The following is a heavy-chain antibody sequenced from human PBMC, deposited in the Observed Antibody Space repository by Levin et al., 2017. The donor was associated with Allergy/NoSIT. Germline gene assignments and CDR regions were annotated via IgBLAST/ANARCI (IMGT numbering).Heavy chain of an antibody. CDR1: GHTLNELS. Sequence: MAGGSLRLSCKVSGHTLNELSIHWVRQAPGKGPEWMGGFDREDGQSLYAQKFQGRVIVTEDISADTAFMEMTSLRSDDTAVYYCVAEGADQGVPQRDFDSWGQGTRVTVSS. V-gene: IGHV1-24*01. CDR3: VAEGADQGVPQRDFDS. J-gene: IGHJ4*02. D-gene: IGHD3-10*01. CDR2: FDREDGQS.